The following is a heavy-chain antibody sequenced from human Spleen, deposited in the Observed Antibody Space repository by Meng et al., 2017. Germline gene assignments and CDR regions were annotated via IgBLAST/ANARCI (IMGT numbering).Heavy chain of an antibody. V-gene: IGHV3-23*01. D-gene: IGHD4-11*01. CDR1: GFTFSSYA. CDR3: ARDEATVNNYRPYYFEY. J-gene: IGHJ4*02. Sequence: GESLKISCAASGFTFSSYAMSWVRQAPGKGLEWVSAISGSGDTTYHADSVKGRFTISRDNSKNTLYLQMNSLRADDTAIYFCARDEATVNNYRPYYFEYWGQGAPVTVSS. CDR2: ISGSGDTT.